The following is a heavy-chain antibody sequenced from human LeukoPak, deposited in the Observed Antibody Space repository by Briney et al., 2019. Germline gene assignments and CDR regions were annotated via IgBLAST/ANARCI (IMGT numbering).Heavy chain of an antibody. V-gene: IGHV4-4*02. J-gene: IGHJ4*02. Sequence: SGTLSLTCAVSGGSISSSNWWSWVRQPPGKGLEWIGEIYHSGSTNYNPSLKSRVTISVDTSKNQFSLKLSSVTAADTAVYYCAAGYLDPYSSSSPGYDYWGQGTLVTVSS. CDR3: AAGYLDPYSSSSPGYDY. CDR1: GGSISSSNW. CDR2: IYHSGST. D-gene: IGHD6-6*01.